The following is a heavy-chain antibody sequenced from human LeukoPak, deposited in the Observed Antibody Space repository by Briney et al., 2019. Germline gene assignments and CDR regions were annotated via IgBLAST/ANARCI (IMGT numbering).Heavy chain of an antibody. CDR2: MNPNSGNT. V-gene: IGHV1-8*02. CDR3: ARGYSYGSHYYYYGMDV. Sequence: ASVKVSCKASGYTFTSYGISWVRQATGQGLEWMGWMNPNSGNTGYAQKFQGRVTMTRNTSISTAYMELSSLRSEDTAVYYCARGYSYGSHYYYYGMDVWGQGTTVTVSS. CDR1: GYTFTSYG. D-gene: IGHD5-18*01. J-gene: IGHJ6*02.